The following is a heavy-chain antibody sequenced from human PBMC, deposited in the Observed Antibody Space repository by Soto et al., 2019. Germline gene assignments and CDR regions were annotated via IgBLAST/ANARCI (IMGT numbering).Heavy chain of an antibody. J-gene: IGHJ4*02. CDR2: ITGSGDIT. V-gene: IGHV3-23*01. D-gene: IGHD3-22*01. CDR1: GFPFTFYS. Sequence: GGSLILSCAASGFPFTFYSMSWVRPAPGKGLQWVSGITGSGDITYYADSVKDRFTISRDNSKNTLYLQMNSLRAEDTAVYYCAKEEDSGGYKGFSFDCWGQGALVTAPQ. CDR3: AKEEDSGGYKGFSFDC.